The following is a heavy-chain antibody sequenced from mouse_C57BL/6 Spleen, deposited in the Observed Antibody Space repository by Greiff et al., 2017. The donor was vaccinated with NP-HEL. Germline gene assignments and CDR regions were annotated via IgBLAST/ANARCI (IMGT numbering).Heavy chain of an antibody. CDR3: ARREDYYGSSDLDY. CDR1: GYAFSSYW. Sequence: VQGVESGAELVKPGASVKISCKASGYAFSSYWMNWVKQRPGKGLEWIGQIYPGDGDTNYNGKFKGKATLTADKSSSTAYMQLSSLTSEDSAVYVCARREDYYGSSDLDYWGQGTTLTVSS. D-gene: IGHD1-1*01. J-gene: IGHJ2*01. CDR2: IYPGDGDT. V-gene: IGHV1-80*01.